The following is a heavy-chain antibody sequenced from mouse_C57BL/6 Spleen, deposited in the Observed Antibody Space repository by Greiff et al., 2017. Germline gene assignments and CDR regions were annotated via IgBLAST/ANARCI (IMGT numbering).Heavy chain of an antibody. J-gene: IGHJ2*01. CDR2: IYPYNDDT. D-gene: IGHD2-4*01. Sequence: VQLQQSGAELVKPGASVKMSCKASGYTFTTYPIEWMKQNHGKSLEWIGNIYPYNDDTKYNEKFKGKATLTVEKSSSTAYMELSHLTSDDSAVYYCGRKGSDYEYDDYFDDWGQGTTLTVSS. CDR3: GRKGSDYEYDDYFDD. V-gene: IGHV1-47*01. CDR1: GYTFTTYP.